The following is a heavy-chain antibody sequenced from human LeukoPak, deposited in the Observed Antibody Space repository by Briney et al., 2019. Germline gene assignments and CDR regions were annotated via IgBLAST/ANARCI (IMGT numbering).Heavy chain of an antibody. CDR1: GGFISDYY. CDR2: IYYSGIT. V-gene: IGHV4-59*08. D-gene: IGHD3-10*01. CDR3: ARWGSNMAREKGDH. J-gene: IGHJ4*02. Sequence: SETLSLTCTVSGGFISDYYWSWIRQPPGKGLEWIGYIYYSGITNYNPSLKTRVTILVDTSKNQFSLKLSSVTAADTAVYYCARWGSNMAREKGDHWGQGTLVTVSS.